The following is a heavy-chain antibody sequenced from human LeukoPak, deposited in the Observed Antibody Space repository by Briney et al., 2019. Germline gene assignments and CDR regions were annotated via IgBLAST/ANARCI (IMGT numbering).Heavy chain of an antibody. D-gene: IGHD6-19*01. Sequence: ASVKVSCKASGGTFSSYAISWVRQAPGQGLEWMGWISAYNGNTNYAQKLQGRVTMTTDTSTSTAYMELGSLGSDDTAVYYCARYSSGWYSSWYFDYWGQGTLVTVSS. V-gene: IGHV1-18*01. J-gene: IGHJ4*02. CDR2: ISAYNGNT. CDR3: ARYSSGWYSSWYFDY. CDR1: GGTFSSYA.